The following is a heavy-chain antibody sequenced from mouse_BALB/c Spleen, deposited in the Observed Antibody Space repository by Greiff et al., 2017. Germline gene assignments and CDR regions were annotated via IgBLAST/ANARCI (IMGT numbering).Heavy chain of an antibody. CDR2: ISSGGST. J-gene: IGHJ2*01. D-gene: IGHD1-2*01. CDR3: ARGRTTAPGYFDY. V-gene: IGHV5-6-5*01. CDR1: GFTFSSYA. Sequence: EVNVVESGGGLVKPGGSLKLSCAASGFTFSSYAMSWVRQTPEKRLEWVASISSGGSTYYPDSVKGRFTISRDNARNILYLQMSSLRSEDTAMYYCARGRTTAPGYFDYWGQGTTLTVSS.